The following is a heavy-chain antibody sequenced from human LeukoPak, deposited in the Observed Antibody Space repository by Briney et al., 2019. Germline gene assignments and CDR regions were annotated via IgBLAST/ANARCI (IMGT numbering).Heavy chain of an antibody. CDR1: AGSISSSSHH. V-gene: IGHV4-39*01. D-gene: IGHD2-2*01. J-gene: IGHJ4*02. Sequence: PSETLSLTCTVSAGSISSSSHHWGWIRQSPGKGLEWIGSIYSGRTTYYNPSLNSRVTISVLTSKNQFSLQLHSVTAADTAVYYCARHDGRGGAAMGALDSWGQGSLVTVSS. CDR3: ARHDGRGGAAMGALDS. CDR2: IYSGRTT.